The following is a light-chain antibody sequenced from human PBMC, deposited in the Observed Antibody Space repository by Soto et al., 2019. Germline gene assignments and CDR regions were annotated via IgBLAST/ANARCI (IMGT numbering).Light chain of an antibody. J-gene: IGKJ2*01. V-gene: IGKV2-28*01. CDR1: QSLLHSDGKNY. CDR3: LQALQTPYT. Sequence: DVVMTQSPLSLPVTPGEPASISCRSSQSLLHSDGKNYLDWYLQKPGQSPQLLIYLGSTRASGVPDRFSGGGSGTEFTLKISRVEAEDVGHYYCLQALQTPYTFGQGTKLEIK. CDR2: LGS.